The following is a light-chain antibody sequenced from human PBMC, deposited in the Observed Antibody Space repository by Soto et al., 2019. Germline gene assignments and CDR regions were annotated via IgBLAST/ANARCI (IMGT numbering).Light chain of an antibody. CDR1: QSISSW. J-gene: IGKJ1*01. V-gene: IGKV1-5*01. Sequence: DIQMTQSPSTLSASVGDRVTITCRASQSISSWLAWYQQKPGKAPKLLIYDASSLESGVPSRFSGCGSGTEFTLTSSRLQPDDVATYYCQQYNSYLTFGQGTKVEIK. CDR2: DAS. CDR3: QQYNSYLT.